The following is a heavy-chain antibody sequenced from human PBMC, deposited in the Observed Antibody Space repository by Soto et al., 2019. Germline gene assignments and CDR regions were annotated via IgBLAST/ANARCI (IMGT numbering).Heavy chain of an antibody. D-gene: IGHD2-2*01. CDR1: GGTFSSYA. CDR3: AKKRSIVVVPAASPHYYYMDV. J-gene: IGHJ6*03. V-gene: IGHV3-23*01. CDR2: ISGSGGST. Sequence: GGSLRLSCAASGGTFSSYARSWVRQAPGKGLEWVSAISGSGGSTYCADSVKGRFTISRDNSKNTLYLQMNSLRAEDTAVYYCAKKRSIVVVPAASPHYYYMDVWGKGTTVTVSS.